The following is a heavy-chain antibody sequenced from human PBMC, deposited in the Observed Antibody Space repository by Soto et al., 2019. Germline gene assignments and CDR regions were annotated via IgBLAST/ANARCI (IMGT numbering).Heavy chain of an antibody. D-gene: IGHD2-2*01. CDR1: GFTFSSYE. CDR2: ISSSGSTI. J-gene: IGHJ4*02. V-gene: IGHV3-48*03. CDR3: ARAASAARSVSFDY. Sequence: GGSLRLSCAASGFTFSSYEMNWVRQAPGKGLEWVSYISSSGSTIYYADSVKGRFTISRDNAKNSLYLQVNSLRAEDTAVYYCARAASAARSVSFDYWGQGTLVTVSS.